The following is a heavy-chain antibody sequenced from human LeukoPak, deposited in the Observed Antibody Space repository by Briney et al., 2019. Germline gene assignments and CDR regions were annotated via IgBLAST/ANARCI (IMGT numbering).Heavy chain of an antibody. J-gene: IGHJ4*02. CDR3: ARGSVLTGYSH. Sequence: ASVTVSCTASGYTFSDYYIHWVRQAPGQGLEWMAWINPNSGGTNYAQKFQGRVTMTRDTSITTAYMELSRLTSDDTAVYYCARGSVLTGYSHWGQGTLVTVTS. CDR1: GYTFSDYY. CDR2: INPNSGGT. D-gene: IGHD3-9*01. V-gene: IGHV1-2*02.